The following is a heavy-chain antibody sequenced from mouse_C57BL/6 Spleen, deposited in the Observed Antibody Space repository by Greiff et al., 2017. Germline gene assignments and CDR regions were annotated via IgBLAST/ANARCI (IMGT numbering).Heavy chain of an antibody. J-gene: IGHJ3*01. CDR2: IWSGGST. CDR1: GFSLTSYG. V-gene: IGHV2-2*01. CDR3: ASYDGYYEAWFAY. D-gene: IGHD2-3*01. Sequence: QVQLKESGPGLVQPSQSLSITCTVSGFSLTSYGVHWVRQSPGKGLEWLGVIWSGGSTDYNAAFISRLSISEDNSKSQVYIKMNSLQADDTAIYYCASYDGYYEAWFAYWGQGTLVTVSA.